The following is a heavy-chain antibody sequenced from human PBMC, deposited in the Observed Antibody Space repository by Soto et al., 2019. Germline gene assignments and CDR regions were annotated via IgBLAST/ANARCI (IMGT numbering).Heavy chain of an antibody. CDR2: IKSKTDGGTT. CDR1: GFTFSNAW. Sequence: GGSLRLSCAASGFTFSNAWMNWVRQAPGKGLEWVGRIKSKTDGGTTDYAAPVKGRFTISRDDSKNTLYLQLNSLKTEDTAVYYCTTDPVTMIVVVPSSGWGQGTLVTVSS. J-gene: IGHJ4*02. CDR3: TTDPVTMIVVVPSSG. V-gene: IGHV3-15*07. D-gene: IGHD3-22*01.